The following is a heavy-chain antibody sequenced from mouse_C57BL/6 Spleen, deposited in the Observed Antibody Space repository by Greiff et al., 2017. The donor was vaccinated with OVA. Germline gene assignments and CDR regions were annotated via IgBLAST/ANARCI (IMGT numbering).Heavy chain of an antibody. J-gene: IGHJ1*03. D-gene: IGHD2-4*01. CDR3: ARHEYDYDLWYFDV. CDR1: GYTFTEYT. Sequence: QVHVKQSGAELVKPGASVTLSCKASGYTFTEYTIHWVKQRSGQGLEWIGWFYPGSGSIKYNEKFKDKATLTADKSSSTVYMELSRLTSEDSAVYFCARHEYDYDLWYFDVWGTGTTVTVSS. CDR2: FYPGSGSI. V-gene: IGHV1-62-2*01.